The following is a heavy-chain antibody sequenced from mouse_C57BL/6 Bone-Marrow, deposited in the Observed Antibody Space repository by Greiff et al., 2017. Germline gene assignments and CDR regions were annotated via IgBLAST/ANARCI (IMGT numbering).Heavy chain of an antibody. D-gene: IGHD2-2*01. Sequence: EVQLQQSGAELVRPGASVKLSCTASGFNIKDDYMHWVKQRPEQGLEWIGWIDPENGDTEYASKFQGKATITADTSSNTAYLQLSSLTSEDTAVYYRTTRGYYCAMDDWGQGTSVTVSS. V-gene: IGHV14-4*01. CDR3: TTRGYYCAMDD. J-gene: IGHJ4*01. CDR2: IDPENGDT. CDR1: GFNIKDDY.